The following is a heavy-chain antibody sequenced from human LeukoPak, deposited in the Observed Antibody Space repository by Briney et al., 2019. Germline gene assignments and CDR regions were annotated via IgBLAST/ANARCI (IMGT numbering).Heavy chain of an antibody. D-gene: IGHD3-22*01. Sequence: ASVKVSCKASGYTFTSYYIHWVRQAPGQGLEWMGWISAYNGNTNYAQKLQGRVTMTTDTSTSTAYMELRSLRSDDTAVYYCASNLDYYDSSGYFDYWGQGTLVTVSP. CDR3: ASNLDYYDSSGYFDY. J-gene: IGHJ4*02. V-gene: IGHV1-18*04. CDR1: GYTFTSYY. CDR2: ISAYNGNT.